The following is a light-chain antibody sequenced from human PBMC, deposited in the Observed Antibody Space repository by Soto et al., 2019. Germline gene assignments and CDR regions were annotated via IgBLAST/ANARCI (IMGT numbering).Light chain of an antibody. J-gene: IGKJ1*01. Sequence: EIVMTQSPATLSVSPGERATLSCRASHSVNSNLAWYQQKPGQAPRLLIYDASTRAPGIPARFSGSGSGTEFTLTISSLQSEDFAVYYCQQYNNWPPWTFGQGTKVEIK. CDR2: DAS. CDR3: QQYNNWPPWT. V-gene: IGKV3-15*01. CDR1: HSVNSN.